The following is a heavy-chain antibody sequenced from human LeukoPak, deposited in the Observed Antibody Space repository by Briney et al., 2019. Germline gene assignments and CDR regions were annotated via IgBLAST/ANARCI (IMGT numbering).Heavy chain of an antibody. D-gene: IGHD3-22*01. J-gene: IGHJ4*02. CDR2: ISYDGSNK. V-gene: IGHV3-30*03. Sequence: GGSLRLSCAASGFTFSSYGMHWVRQAPGKGLEWVAVISYDGSNKYYADSVKGRFTISRDNSKNTLYLQMNSLRAEDTAVYYCARVAMIVAKPYDNWGQGTLVTVSS. CDR1: GFTFSSYG. CDR3: ARVAMIVAKPYDN.